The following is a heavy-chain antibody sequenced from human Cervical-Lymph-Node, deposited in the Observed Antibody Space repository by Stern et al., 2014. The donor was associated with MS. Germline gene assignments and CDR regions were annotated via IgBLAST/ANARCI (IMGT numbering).Heavy chain of an antibody. CDR1: GGSISSYY. D-gene: IGHD2-2*01. CDR2: IYYSGST. J-gene: IGHJ6*02. CDR3: ARSSGYCSSTSCQSPKNYYGMDV. V-gene: IGHV4-59*01. Sequence: QLQLQESGPGLVKPSETLSLTCTVSGGSISSYYWSWIRQPPGKGLEWIGYIYYSGSTNYNPSLKSRVTISVDTSKNQFSLKLSSVTAADTAVYYCARSSGYCSSTSCQSPKNYYGMDVWGQGTTVTVSS.